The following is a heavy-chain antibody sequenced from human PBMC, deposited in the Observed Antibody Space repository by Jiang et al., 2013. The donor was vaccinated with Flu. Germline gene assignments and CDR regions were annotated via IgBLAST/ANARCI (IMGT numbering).Heavy chain of an antibody. CDR1: GYTFTSYA. D-gene: IGHD6-25*01. V-gene: IGHV1-3*01. Sequence: GAEVKKPGASVKVSCKASGYTFTSYAMHWVRQAPGQRLEWMGWINAGNGNTKYSQKFQGRVTITRDTSASTAYMELSSLRSEDTAVYYCARRPGGGNYFDYWGQGTLVTVSS. CDR3: ARRPGGGNYFDY. CDR2: INAGNGNT. J-gene: IGHJ4*02.